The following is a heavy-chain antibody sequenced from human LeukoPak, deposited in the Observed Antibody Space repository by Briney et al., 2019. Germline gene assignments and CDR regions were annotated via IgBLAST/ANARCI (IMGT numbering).Heavy chain of an antibody. V-gene: IGHV3-23*01. CDR3: AKRPSSGWGGYFDY. CDR1: GFTFSSYA. Sequence: GGSLRLSCAASGFTFSSYAMSWVRQAPGQGLEWLSSFTGSGGSTYYADSVKGRFTISRDNSKNTLSLQMNSLRAEDTAVYYCAKRPSSGWGGYFDYWGQGILVTVSS. J-gene: IGHJ4*02. CDR2: FTGSGGST. D-gene: IGHD6-19*01.